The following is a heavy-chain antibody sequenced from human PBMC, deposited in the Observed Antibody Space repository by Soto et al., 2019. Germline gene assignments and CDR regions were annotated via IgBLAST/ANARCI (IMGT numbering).Heavy chain of an antibody. J-gene: IGHJ4*02. Sequence: QVLLQESGPGQVKPSETLSLTCTVSGGSIGSYHWSWVRQPPGKGLEWIASVYYTGTTNYNPSLGSRVNISIYAPGNRFSMEITSVTAADTAIYYCARDTVLTGMFDFWGQGTLVTVSS. CDR3: ARDTVLTGMFDF. CDR2: VYYTGTT. D-gene: IGHD4-17*01. CDR1: GGSIGSYH. V-gene: IGHV4-59*01.